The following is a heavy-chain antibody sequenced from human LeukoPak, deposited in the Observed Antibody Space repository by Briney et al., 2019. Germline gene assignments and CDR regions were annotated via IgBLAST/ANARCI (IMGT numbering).Heavy chain of an antibody. CDR3: ARHDSSGYNFLGY. J-gene: IGHJ4*02. Sequence: SETLSLTCTVSGGSISGYYWSWIRQSPGKGLEWIGYIYYSGNTNSNPSLKSRVTISVDTSKNQFSLKLTSVTAADTAVYYCARHDSSGYNFLGYWGQGTLVTVSS. V-gene: IGHV4-59*08. CDR2: IYYSGNT. CDR1: GGSISGYY. D-gene: IGHD3-22*01.